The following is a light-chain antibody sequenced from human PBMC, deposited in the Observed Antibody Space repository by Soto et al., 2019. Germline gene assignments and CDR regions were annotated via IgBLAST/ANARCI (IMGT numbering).Light chain of an antibody. CDR1: QSVSSN. V-gene: IGKV3-15*01. J-gene: IGKJ1*01. CDR2: GAS. CDR3: QQYHNWPPRT. Sequence: EIVMTQSPATLSLSPGERVTLSCRASQSVSSNLAWYHQKPGQAPRLPLYGASTRATGIPARFSGGGSETESTLTISSLQSEDVAVYYCQQYHNWPPRTFGQGTKVEIK.